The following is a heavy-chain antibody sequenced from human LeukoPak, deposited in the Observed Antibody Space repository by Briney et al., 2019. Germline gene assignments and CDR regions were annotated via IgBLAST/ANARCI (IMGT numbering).Heavy chain of an antibody. CDR3: TTDGLMVRGVMHND. Sequence: GWSLRLSTAAPGFTFSNAWMSWVHQAPGKRLQWVGRKKNKTDGGTTDYAARVKGRFTISRDDSENTLFLQMNSLKTEDTAVYYCTTDGLMVRGVMHNDWGQGTLVTVSS. D-gene: IGHD3-10*01. V-gene: IGHV3-15*01. CDR1: GFTFSNAW. CDR2: KKNKTDGGTT. J-gene: IGHJ4*02.